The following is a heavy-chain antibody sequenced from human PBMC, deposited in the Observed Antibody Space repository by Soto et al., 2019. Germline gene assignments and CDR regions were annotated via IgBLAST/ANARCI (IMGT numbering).Heavy chain of an antibody. CDR1: GGSFSGYY. V-gene: IGHV4-34*01. CDR3: AGPYYYYGMDV. Sequence: ASETLSLTCAVYGGSFSGYYWSWIRQPPGKGLEWIGEINHSGSTNYNPSLKSRVTISVDTSKNQFSLKLSSVTAADTAVYYCAGPYYYYGMDVWGQGTTVTVSS. J-gene: IGHJ6*02. CDR2: INHSGST.